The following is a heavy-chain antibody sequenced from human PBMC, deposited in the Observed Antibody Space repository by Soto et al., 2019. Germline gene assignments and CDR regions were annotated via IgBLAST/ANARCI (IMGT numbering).Heavy chain of an antibody. CDR1: GGTFTSTA. D-gene: IGHD1-1*01. J-gene: IGHJ6*02. V-gene: IGHV1-69*01. Sequence: QVLLVQSSAEVKKPGSSVKVSCKASGGTFTSTAFSWVRQAPGQGLEWMGGIIPGLGPPNYAQKFQARLTVTADASTTTVHMELSSLRSDDTAVYYCASSAGLDHLLNYYGLNVWGQGTTVTVSS. CDR2: IIPGLGPP. CDR3: ASSAGLDHLLNYYGLNV.